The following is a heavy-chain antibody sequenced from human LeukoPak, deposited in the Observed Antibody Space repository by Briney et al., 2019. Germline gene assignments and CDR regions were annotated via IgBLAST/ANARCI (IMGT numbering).Heavy chain of an antibody. V-gene: IGHV3-23*01. CDR1: GFTFSPYA. J-gene: IGHJ4*02. Sequence: PGGSLRLSCAASGFTFSPYAMSWVRQAPGKGPEWVSSIGSTGSTTYYADSVKGRFTISRDNSKNMMYLQMNSLRAEDTAIYYCVKIAASASDYWGQGTLVTVSS. D-gene: IGHD6-13*01. CDR3: VKIAASASDY. CDR2: IGSTGSTT.